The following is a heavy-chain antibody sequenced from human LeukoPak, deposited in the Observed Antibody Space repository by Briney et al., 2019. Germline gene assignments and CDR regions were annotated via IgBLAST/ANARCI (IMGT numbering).Heavy chain of an antibody. V-gene: IGHV5-51*01. CDR1: GFPFTSYR. CDR3: ARQRSRYCSTTSCYEFDY. J-gene: IGHJ4*02. CDR2: IFPGDSDT. D-gene: IGHD2-2*01. Sequence: GESLKISCKGSGFPFTSYRIGWVRQMPGKGLEWMGIIFPGDSDTRYSPSFQGQVTISVDKSISTAYLQWSSLKASDTAIYYCARQRSRYCSTTSCYEFDYWGQGTLVTVSS.